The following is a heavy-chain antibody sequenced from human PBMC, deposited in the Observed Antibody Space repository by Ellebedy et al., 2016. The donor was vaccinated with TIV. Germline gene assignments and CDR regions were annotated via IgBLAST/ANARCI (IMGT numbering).Heavy chain of an antibody. Sequence: GGSLRLSCAASGFTFSDYYMSWVRQAPGKGLEWVSAISGSGGSTYYADSVKGRFTISRDNSKNTLSLQMNSLKTEDTAVYYCTTDRLRWYFRAYWGQGTLVTVSS. D-gene: IGHD4-23*01. V-gene: IGHV3-23*01. CDR3: TTDRLRWYFRAY. J-gene: IGHJ4*02. CDR2: ISGSGGST. CDR1: GFTFSDYY.